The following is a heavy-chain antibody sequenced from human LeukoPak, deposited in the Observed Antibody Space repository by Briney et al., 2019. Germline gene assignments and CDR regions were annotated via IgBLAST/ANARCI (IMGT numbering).Heavy chain of an antibody. CDR2: IKEDGSEK. J-gene: IGHJ4*02. V-gene: IGHV3-7*03. D-gene: IGHD3-10*01. CDR1: GFSFSYYW. Sequence: GGSLRLSCAASGFSFSYYWMTWVRQAPGKGLEWVANIKEDGSEKYYVDSVKGRFTISRDNAKNSMYLQMNSLRAEDTAVYYCARGGRFWGQGTLVTVSS. CDR3: ARGGRF.